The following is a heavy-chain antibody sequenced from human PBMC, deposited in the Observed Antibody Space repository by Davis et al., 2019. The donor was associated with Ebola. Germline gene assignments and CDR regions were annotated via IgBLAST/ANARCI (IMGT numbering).Heavy chain of an antibody. CDR3: ARDRRDGYNYGYYYYYYGMDV. J-gene: IGHJ6*04. Sequence: ASVKVSCKASGYTFTSYAMHWVRQAPGQRLEWMGWINAGNGNTKYSQKFQGRVTMTTDTSTSTAYMELRSLRSEDTAVYYCARDRRDGYNYGYYYYYYGMDVWGKGTTVTVSS. D-gene: IGHD5-24*01. V-gene: IGHV1-3*01. CDR2: INAGNGNT. CDR1: GYTFTSYA.